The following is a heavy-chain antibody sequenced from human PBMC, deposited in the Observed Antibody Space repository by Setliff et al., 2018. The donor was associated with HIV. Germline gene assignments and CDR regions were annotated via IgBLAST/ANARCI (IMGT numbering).Heavy chain of an antibody. J-gene: IGHJ4*02. Sequence: SETLSLTCTVSGGSITGYYWSWIRQPAGKGLEWIGHIYITEDTDYNPSLKSRVTISVDTSKNQFSLKLSSLTAADTAVYYCAARNSGNPTRHFDYWGQGTLVTVSS. CDR1: GGSITGYY. CDR3: AARNSGNPTRHFDY. V-gene: IGHV4-4*07. D-gene: IGHD3-10*01. CDR2: IYITEDT.